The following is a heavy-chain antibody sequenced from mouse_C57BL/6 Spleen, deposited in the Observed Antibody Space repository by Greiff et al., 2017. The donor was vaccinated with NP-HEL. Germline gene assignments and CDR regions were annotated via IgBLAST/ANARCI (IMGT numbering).Heavy chain of an antibody. CDR3: AIGNYYAMDY. D-gene: IGHD2-1*01. V-gene: IGHV1-82*01. J-gene: IGHJ4*01. Sequence: QVHVKQSGPELVKPGASVKISCKASGYAFSSSWMNWVKQRPGQGLEWIGRIYPGDGDTNYNGKFKGKATLTADKSSSTAYMQLSSLTSEDSAVYFCAIGNYYAMDYWGQGTSVTVSS. CDR1: GYAFSSSW. CDR2: IYPGDGDT.